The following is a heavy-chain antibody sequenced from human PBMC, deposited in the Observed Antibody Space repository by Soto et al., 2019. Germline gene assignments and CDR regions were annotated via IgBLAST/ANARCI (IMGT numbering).Heavy chain of an antibody. D-gene: IGHD2-15*01. CDR1: GFTFSSYS. CDR3: AVVVAATSAFDY. J-gene: IGHJ4*02. CDR2: ISSSSSYI. Sequence: EVQLVESGGGLVKPGGSLRLSCAASGFTFSSYSMNWVRQAPGKGLEWVSSISSSSSYIYYADSVKGRFTISRDNAKNSLYLQMNSLSAEDTAVYYCAVVVAATSAFDYWGQGTLVTVSS. V-gene: IGHV3-21*01.